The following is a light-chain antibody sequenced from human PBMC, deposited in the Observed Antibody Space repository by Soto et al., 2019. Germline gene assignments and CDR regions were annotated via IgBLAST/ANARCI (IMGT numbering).Light chain of an antibody. Sequence: DIQMTQSPSSLSASVGDRVTITCRASQSISSYLNWYQQKPGKAPKLLIYAASSLQSGVPSRFSGSGSGTDFTLTISSLQPEDFATYYCKQIYSTPRYTFGQGTKLEIK. J-gene: IGKJ2*01. CDR1: QSISSY. V-gene: IGKV1-39*01. CDR2: AAS. CDR3: KQIYSTPRYT.